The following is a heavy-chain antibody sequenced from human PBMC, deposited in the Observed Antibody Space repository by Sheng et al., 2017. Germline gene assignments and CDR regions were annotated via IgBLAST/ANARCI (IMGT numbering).Heavy chain of an antibody. V-gene: IGHV1-69*01. CDR3: ARATRRVAEFDY. CDR2: IIPIFGTA. CDR1: EDTFTNYG. Sequence: QVQVVQSGAEVKKPGSSVKVSCKVSEDTFTNYGVCWLRQAPGQGLEWMGGIIPIFGTANYAQKFQGRVTITADESTSTAYMELSSLRSEDTAVYYCARATRRVAEFDYWGQGTLINVSS. D-gene: IGHD3-3*01. J-gene: IGHJ4*02.